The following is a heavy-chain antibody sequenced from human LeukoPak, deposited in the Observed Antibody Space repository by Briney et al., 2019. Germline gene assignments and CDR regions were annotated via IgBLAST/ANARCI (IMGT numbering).Heavy chain of an antibody. J-gene: IGHJ4*02. Sequence: GGSLRLSCAASGFTFSSYDMSWVRQAPGKGLEWVSVISSSGGIIYYADSVRGRFTISRGNSKNTLYLQMNSLRAEDTAVYYCAKPYNPGSGSYDYWGQGTLVTVSS. CDR2: ISSSGGII. D-gene: IGHD3-10*01. V-gene: IGHV3-23*01. CDR1: GFTFSSYD. CDR3: AKPYNPGSGSYDY.